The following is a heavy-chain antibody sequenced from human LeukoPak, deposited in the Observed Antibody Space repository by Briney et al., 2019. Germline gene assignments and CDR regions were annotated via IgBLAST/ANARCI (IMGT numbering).Heavy chain of an antibody. J-gene: IGHJ4*02. CDR1: GFTFRNYE. CDR2: ISCSGGTI. D-gene: IGHD3-3*01. V-gene: IGHV3-48*03. CDR3: ATFGVVITH. Sequence: GGSLRLSCVVSGFTFRNYEMNWVRQAPGKGLEWVSYISCSGGTIYYADSVKGRFTISRDNAKNSLYLQMNSLRAEDTAVYYCATFGVVITHWGQGTLVTVSS.